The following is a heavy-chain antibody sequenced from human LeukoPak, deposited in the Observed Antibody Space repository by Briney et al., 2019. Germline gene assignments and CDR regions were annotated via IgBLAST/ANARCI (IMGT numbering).Heavy chain of an antibody. J-gene: IGHJ4*02. V-gene: IGHV4-59*08. Sequence: ASETLSLTCTVSGGSISSYYWSWIRQPPGKELEWIGYIYSTGSTSYNPSLKSRVTISIDTSKNQFSLNLNSVTAADTAVYYCARTGGRGSALTGYHDYWGQGALVTVSS. CDR3: ARTGGRGSALTGYHDY. CDR1: GGSISSYY. D-gene: IGHD3-9*01. CDR2: IYSTGST.